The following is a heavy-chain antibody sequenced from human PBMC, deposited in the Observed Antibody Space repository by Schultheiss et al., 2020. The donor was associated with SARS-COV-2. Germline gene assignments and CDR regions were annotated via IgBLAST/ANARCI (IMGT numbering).Heavy chain of an antibody. V-gene: IGHV4-61*02. D-gene: IGHD6-13*01. Sequence: SETLSLTCSVSGGSIRNSGHNWGWIRQPAGKGLEWIGRIYTSGSTNYNPSLKSRVTISVDTSKNQFSLKLSSVTAADTAMYYCARVGSSNWYFNYFDSWGQGTLVTVSS. J-gene: IGHJ4*02. CDR1: GGSIRNSGHN. CDR3: ARVGSSNWYFNYFDS. CDR2: IYTSGST.